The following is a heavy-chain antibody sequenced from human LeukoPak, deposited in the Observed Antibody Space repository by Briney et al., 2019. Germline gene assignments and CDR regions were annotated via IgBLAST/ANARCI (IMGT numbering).Heavy chain of an antibody. D-gene: IGHD3-10*01. J-gene: IGHJ4*02. Sequence: PGGPLRLSCAASGFSLSSCGMHWVRQAPGKGLEWVAFIWYDGNNKYYADSVKGRFTISRDSSKNTLYLQMNSLRAEDTAVYYCAKGPLQYGSGSYYFDYWGQGTLVTVSS. CDR3: AKGPLQYGSGSYYFDY. V-gene: IGHV3-30*02. CDR2: IWYDGNNK. CDR1: GFSLSSCG.